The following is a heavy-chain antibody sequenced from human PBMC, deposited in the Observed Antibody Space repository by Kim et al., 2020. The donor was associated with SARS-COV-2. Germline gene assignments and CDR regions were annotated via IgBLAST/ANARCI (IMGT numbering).Heavy chain of an antibody. CDR3: VGSFLGY. CDR2: IHSNSDGGTT. Sequence: GGSLRLSCAASGFTFNNAWMSWARQAPGKGLEWVGPIHSNSDGGTTSYAAPVKGRFTLSRDDSKNTVYLQMISLDTEDTAVYYCVGSFLGYWGQGTLVTVSS. V-gene: IGHV3-15*01. J-gene: IGHJ4*02. CDR1: GFTFNNAW. D-gene: IGHD1-26*01.